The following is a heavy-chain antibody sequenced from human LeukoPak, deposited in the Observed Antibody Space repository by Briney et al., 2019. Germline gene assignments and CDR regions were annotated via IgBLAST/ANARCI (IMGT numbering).Heavy chain of an antibody. CDR3: AKDGVGSSWNFDY. V-gene: IGHV3-23*01. D-gene: IGHD6-13*01. Sequence: GGSLRLSCAASGFTFSSYAMSWVRQAPGKGLEWVSAISGSGGSTYYADSVKGRFTTSRDNSKNTLYLQMNSLRAEDTAVYYCAKDGVGSSWNFDYWGQGTLVTVSS. CDR1: GFTFSSYA. CDR2: ISGSGGST. J-gene: IGHJ4*02.